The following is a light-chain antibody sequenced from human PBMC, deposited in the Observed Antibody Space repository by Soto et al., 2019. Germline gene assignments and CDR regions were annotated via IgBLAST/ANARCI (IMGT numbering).Light chain of an antibody. CDR3: QQYVTSPWA. CDR1: QSVSSSF. Sequence: EIVLTQSPGTLSLSPGERATLSCRASQSVSSSFLAWYQQKPGQAPRLLIYGASNRATGIPDRFSGSGSGTDFTLTISRLEPEDFALYYCQQYVTSPWAFGLGTKVAIE. CDR2: GAS. J-gene: IGKJ1*01. V-gene: IGKV3-20*01.